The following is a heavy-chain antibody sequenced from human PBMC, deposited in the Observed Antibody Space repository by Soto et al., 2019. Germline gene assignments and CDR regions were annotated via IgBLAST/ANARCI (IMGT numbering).Heavy chain of an antibody. D-gene: IGHD5-18*01. V-gene: IGHV1-2*04. Sequence: QVQLVQSGAEVKKPGASVKVSCKASGYTFTGYYMHWVRQAPGQGLGWVGWINPNSGGTNYAQKFQGWVPMTRDTSISTAYMELSRLRSDDTAVYYCARDSGYSYGYDYYYGMDVWGQGTTVTVSS. CDR1: GYTFTGYY. CDR3: ARDSGYSYGYDYYYGMDV. CDR2: INPNSGGT. J-gene: IGHJ6*02.